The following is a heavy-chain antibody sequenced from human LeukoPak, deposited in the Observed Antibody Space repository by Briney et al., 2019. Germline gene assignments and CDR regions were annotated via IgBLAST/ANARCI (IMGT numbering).Heavy chain of an antibody. CDR3: ARSWRVTRAEYFQH. V-gene: IGHV1-2*02. D-gene: IGHD3-3*01. Sequence: GASVKVSCKASGYNFTDYYIHWVRQAPGQGLEWMGWINPNSGGTNYAQKFQGRVTMTRDTYISTAYMELSRLRSDDSAVYYCARSWRVTRAEYFQHWGQGTLVTVSS. CDR1: GYNFTDYY. J-gene: IGHJ1*01. CDR2: INPNSGGT.